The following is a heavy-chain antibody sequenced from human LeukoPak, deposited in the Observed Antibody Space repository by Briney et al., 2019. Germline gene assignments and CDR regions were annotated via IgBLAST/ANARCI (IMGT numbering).Heavy chain of an antibody. CDR2: IYTSGTT. V-gene: IGHV4-4*07. Sequence: SETLSLTCTVSGGSISSYYCSWIRQPAGKGPEWIGRIYTSGTTNYNPYLKSRFTMSVDTSKNQFSLKLSSVTAADTAVYYCARGPYCGGDCFLDYWGQGTLVTVSS. CDR1: GGSISSYY. D-gene: IGHD2-21*02. CDR3: ARGPYCGGDCFLDY. J-gene: IGHJ4*02.